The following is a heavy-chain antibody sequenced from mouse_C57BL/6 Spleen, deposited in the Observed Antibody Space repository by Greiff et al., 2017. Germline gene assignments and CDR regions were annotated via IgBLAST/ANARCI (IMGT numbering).Heavy chain of an antibody. CDR2: IYPSDSET. CDR3: ARRSYGSSYRYYFDY. J-gene: IGHJ2*01. V-gene: IGHV1-61*01. D-gene: IGHD1-1*01. CDR1: GYTFTSYW. Sequence: QVQLQQPGAELVRPGSSVKLSCKASGYTFTSYWMDWVKQRPGQGLEWIGNIYPSDSETHYNQKFKDKATLTVDKSSSTAYMQLSSLTSEDSAVYYCARRSYGSSYRYYFDYWGQGTTLTVSS.